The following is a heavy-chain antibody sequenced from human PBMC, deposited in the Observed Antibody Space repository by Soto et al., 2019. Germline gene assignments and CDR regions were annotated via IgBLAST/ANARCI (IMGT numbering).Heavy chain of an antibody. CDR1: GYSFTSYW. V-gene: IGHV5-51*01. CDR3: ARHGYGSGESAHAFDI. CDR2: IYPGDSDT. J-gene: IGHJ3*02. Sequence: GESLKISCKGSGYSFTSYWIGWVRQMPGKGLEWMGIIYPGDSDTRYSPSFQGQVTISADTSISTAYLQWSSLKASDTAMYYCARHGYGSGESAHAFDIWGQGTMVTVSS. D-gene: IGHD6-19*01.